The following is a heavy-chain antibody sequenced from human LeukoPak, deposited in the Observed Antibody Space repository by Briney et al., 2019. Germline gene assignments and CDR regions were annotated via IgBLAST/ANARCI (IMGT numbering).Heavy chain of an antibody. V-gene: IGHV4-61*02. J-gene: IGHJ4*02. CDR1: GGSISSGSYY. CDR3: ARESPYYYDSSGYYKGVFDS. Sequence: MTSQTLSLTCTVSGGSISSGSYYWSWIRQPAGKGPEWIGRIYTSGSTNYNPSLKSRVTISVDTSKNQFSLKLSSVTAADTAVYYCARESPYYYDSSGYYKGVFDSWGQGTLVTISS. D-gene: IGHD3-22*01. CDR2: IYTSGST.